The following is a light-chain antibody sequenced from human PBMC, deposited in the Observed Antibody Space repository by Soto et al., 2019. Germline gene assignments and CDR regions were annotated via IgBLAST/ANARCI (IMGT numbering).Light chain of an antibody. CDR1: SGSIASNY. CDR2: EDN. CDR3: QSYDSSSVV. J-gene: IGLJ2*01. Sequence: FMLTQPHSVSESPGKTVTIPCTRSSGSIASNYVQWYQQRPGSAPTTVIYEDNQRPSGVPDRFSGSIDSSSNSASLTISGLKTEDEADYYCQSYDSSSVVFGGGTKLTVL. V-gene: IGLV6-57*04.